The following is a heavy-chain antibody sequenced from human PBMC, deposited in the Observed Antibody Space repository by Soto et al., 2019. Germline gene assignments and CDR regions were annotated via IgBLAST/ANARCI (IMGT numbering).Heavy chain of an antibody. Sequence: GGSLRLSCAAPGFTFSSYAMHWVRQAPGKGLEWVAVISYDGSNKYYADSVKGRFAISRDNSKNTLYLQMNSLRAEDTAVYYCARTAIKRTYYYDSSGYYFGYWGQGTLVTLS. CDR2: ISYDGSNK. D-gene: IGHD3-22*01. CDR3: ARTAIKRTYYYDSSGYYFGY. V-gene: IGHV3-30*09. CDR1: GFTFSSYA. J-gene: IGHJ4*02.